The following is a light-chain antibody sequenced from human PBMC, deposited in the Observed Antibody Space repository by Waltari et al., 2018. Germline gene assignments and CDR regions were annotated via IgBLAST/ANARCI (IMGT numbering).Light chain of an antibody. J-gene: IGLJ2*01. V-gene: IGLV2-11*01. Sequence: QSALTQPRSVSGSPGQSVTISCTGTSSDVGGYNYVSCYQQHPGKAPKLMIYEVSKRPSGVPDRFSGSNSGNTASLTISGLQAGDEADYYCFSYAGSYTFGVVFGGGTKLTVL. CDR1: SSDVGGYNY. CDR2: EVS. CDR3: FSYAGSYTFGVV.